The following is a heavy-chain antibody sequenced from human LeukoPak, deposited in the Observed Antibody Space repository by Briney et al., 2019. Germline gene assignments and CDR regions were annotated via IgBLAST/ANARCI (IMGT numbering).Heavy chain of an antibody. CDR1: GFTFSSYG. Sequence: PGGSLRLSCAASGFTFSSYGMHWVRQAPGKGLEWVAVISYDGSNKYYADSVKGRFTISRDNSKNTLYLQMNSLRAGDTAVYYCARDREMATGQYYFDSWGQGTLVTVSS. D-gene: IGHD5-24*01. V-gene: IGHV3-30*03. CDR2: ISYDGSNK. J-gene: IGHJ4*02. CDR3: ARDREMATGQYYFDS.